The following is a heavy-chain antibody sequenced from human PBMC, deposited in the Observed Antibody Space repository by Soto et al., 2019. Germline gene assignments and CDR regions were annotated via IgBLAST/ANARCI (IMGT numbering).Heavy chain of an antibody. CDR3: AKRYCSSTSCAPVGGFDP. D-gene: IGHD2-2*01. Sequence: GGSLRLSCAASGFTFSGYSMNWVRQAPGKGLEWVSSISSSSSYIYYADSVKGRFTISRDNAKNSLYLQMNSLRAEDTAVYYCAKRYCSSTSCAPVGGFDPWGQGTLVTVSS. CDR2: ISSSSSYI. J-gene: IGHJ5*02. V-gene: IGHV3-21*01. CDR1: GFTFSGYS.